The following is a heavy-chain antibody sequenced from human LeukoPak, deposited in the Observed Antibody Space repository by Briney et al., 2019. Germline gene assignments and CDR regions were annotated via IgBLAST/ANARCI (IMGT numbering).Heavy chain of an antibody. CDR2: IYSTGST. CDR3: ARDWGVGGRPGYMDV. J-gene: IGHJ6*03. D-gene: IGHD6-6*01. Sequence: PSETLSLTCTVSGGSISGYYWSWVRQSPEKGLESIGFIYSTGSTSYNPSLRSRVTISIDTSQNQFYLRLTSVTAADTAVYYCARDWGVGGRPGYMDVWGKGTTVTVSS. CDR1: GGSISGYY. V-gene: IGHV4-59*01.